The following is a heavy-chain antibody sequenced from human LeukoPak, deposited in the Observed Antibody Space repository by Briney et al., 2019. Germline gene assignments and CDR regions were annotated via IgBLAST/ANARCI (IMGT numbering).Heavy chain of an antibody. CDR3: ARHMKLELPASSGYCYGMDV. D-gene: IGHD1-7*01. J-gene: IGHJ6*02. Sequence: GGSLRLSCAASGFIFSNYWMTWVRQAPGKGLEWVANIKQDGRENYYVDSVKARFTISRDNAKNSMYLQMNSLRAEDTAVYYCARHMKLELPASSGYCYGMDVWAEGPRSPSP. CDR1: GFIFSNYW. V-gene: IGHV3-7*01. CDR2: IKQDGREN.